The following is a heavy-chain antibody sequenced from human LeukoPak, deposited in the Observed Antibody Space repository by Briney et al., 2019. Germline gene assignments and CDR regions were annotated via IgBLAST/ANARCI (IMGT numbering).Heavy chain of an antibody. CDR1: GYTFTNYW. V-gene: IGHV5-51*01. CDR2: IYPNNSDS. J-gene: IGHJ4*02. CDR3: ARQRGYDYDY. D-gene: IGHD5-12*01. Sequence: GESLKISCKGSGYTFTNYWVGWVRQMPGKGLEWMGTIYPNNSDSRYNPSFRGQVTISVDRSITTAYLLWKSLKASDTAMYYCARQRGYDYDYWGQGTLVTVSS.